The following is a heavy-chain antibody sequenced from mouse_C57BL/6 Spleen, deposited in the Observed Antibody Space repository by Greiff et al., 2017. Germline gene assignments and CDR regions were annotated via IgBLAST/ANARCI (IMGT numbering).Heavy chain of an antibody. J-gene: IGHJ3*01. CDR2: INPSSGYT. CDR1: GYTFTSYW. V-gene: IGHV1-7*01. D-gene: IGHD2-4*01. CDR3: TRDDYDGWFAY. Sequence: VKLEESGAELAKPGASVKLSCKASGYTFTSYWMHWVKQRPGQGLEWIGYINPSSGYTKYNQKFKDKATLTADKSSSTAYMQLCSLTYDDSAVYYCTRDDYDGWFAYWGQGTLVTVSA.